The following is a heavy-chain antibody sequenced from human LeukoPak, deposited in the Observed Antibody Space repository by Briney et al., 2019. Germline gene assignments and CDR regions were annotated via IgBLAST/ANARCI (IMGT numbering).Heavy chain of an antibody. CDR3: ARFTGKRADY. V-gene: IGHV4-34*01. D-gene: IGHD1-14*01. Sequence: SETLSLTCAVYGGSFSGYYWSWIRQPPGKGLEWIGEINHSGSTNYNPSLKSRVTISVDTSKNQFSLKLSSVTAADTAVYYCARFTGKRADYWAQGTLVTVSS. CDR2: INHSGST. J-gene: IGHJ4*02. CDR1: GGSFSGYY.